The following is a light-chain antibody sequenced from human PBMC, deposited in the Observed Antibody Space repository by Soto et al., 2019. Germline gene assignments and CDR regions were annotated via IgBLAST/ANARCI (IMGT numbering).Light chain of an antibody. CDR3: STYV. V-gene: IGLV2-14*01. CDR1: SSDVGAYNY. J-gene: IGLJ1*01. Sequence: QSALTQPASVSGSPGQSITISCTGTSSDVGAYNYVSWYQQHPGKAPKLMISDVTNRPSGVSDRFSGSKSGNTASLTISGLQAEDEAESSSSTYVFGTGTKLTVL. CDR2: DVT.